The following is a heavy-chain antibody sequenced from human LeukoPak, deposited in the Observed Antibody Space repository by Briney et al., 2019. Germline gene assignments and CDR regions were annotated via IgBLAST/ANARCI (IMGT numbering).Heavy chain of an antibody. Sequence: SVKVSCKVSGGTFSSYAMSWVRQAPGQGLEWMGSIIPLPGTANYAQKFQGRVTITADKSTSTAYMEVSSLRSEDTAVYYCARERTGNSDSSGHYDYWGQGTLVTVSS. CDR3: ARERTGNSDSSGHYDY. D-gene: IGHD3-22*01. CDR2: IIPLPGTA. V-gene: IGHV1-69*04. CDR1: GGTFSSYA. J-gene: IGHJ4*02.